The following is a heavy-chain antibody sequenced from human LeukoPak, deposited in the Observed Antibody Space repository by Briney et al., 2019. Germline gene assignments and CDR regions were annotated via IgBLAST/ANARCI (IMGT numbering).Heavy chain of an antibody. Sequence: GGSLRLSCAASGFTFSSYAMTWVRQAPGKGLEWVSAISGSGGSTYYADSVKGRFTISRDISMNTLYLQMNSLRAEDTAVYYCAKAGGLVVVTWVNYWGQGTLVTVSS. J-gene: IGHJ4*02. CDR2: ISGSGGST. CDR1: GFTFSSYA. CDR3: AKAGGLVVVTWVNY. D-gene: IGHD2-21*02. V-gene: IGHV3-23*01.